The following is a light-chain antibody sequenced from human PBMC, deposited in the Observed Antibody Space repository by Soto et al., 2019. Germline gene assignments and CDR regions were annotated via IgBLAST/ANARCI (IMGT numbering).Light chain of an antibody. CDR1: SSDVGGYDC. J-gene: IGLJ2*01. V-gene: IGLV2-8*01. Sequence: QSVLTQPPSASGSPGQSVTISCTGTSSDVGGYDCVSWYQQHPGKAPKLMIYEVTKRPSGVPDRFPGSKSGNTASLTVSGLQAEDEADYYCSSYAGSNTVLFGGGTKLTVL. CDR2: EVT. CDR3: SSYAGSNTVL.